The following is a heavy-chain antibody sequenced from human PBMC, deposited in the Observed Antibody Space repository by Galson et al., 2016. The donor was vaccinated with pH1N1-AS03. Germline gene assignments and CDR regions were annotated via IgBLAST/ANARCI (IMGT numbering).Heavy chain of an antibody. V-gene: IGHV4-61*01. CDR2: IYYTGIT. Sequence: ETLSLTCTVSGDSVSGGTYYWNWIRQPPGKGLEWIGYIYYTGITNYNPSLESRLTISIDRSKSQISLTLGSVTAADTAMYYCARNGVLTGYHATGRERVDYWGQGTLVIVSS. CDR1: GDSVSGGTYY. CDR3: ARNGVLTGYHATGRERVDY. J-gene: IGHJ4*02. D-gene: IGHD3-9*01.